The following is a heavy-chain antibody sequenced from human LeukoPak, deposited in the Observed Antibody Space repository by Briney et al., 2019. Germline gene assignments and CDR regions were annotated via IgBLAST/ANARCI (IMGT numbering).Heavy chain of an antibody. CDR2: ISYSGST. V-gene: IGHV4-59*12. CDR1: GASISRYY. J-gene: IGHJ4*02. Sequence: SETLSLTCTVSGASISRYYWSWIRQPPGKALDCIGYISYSGSTNYNPSLKSRVTISVDTSKNQFSLKLSSVTAADTAFYHGEDGIRYRIAVAARADPYDYWGQGTLVTVSS. D-gene: IGHD6-19*01. CDR3: EDGIRYRIAVAARADPYDY.